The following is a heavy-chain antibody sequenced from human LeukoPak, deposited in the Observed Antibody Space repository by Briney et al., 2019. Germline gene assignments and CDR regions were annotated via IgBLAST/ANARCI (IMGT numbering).Heavy chain of an antibody. J-gene: IGHJ4*02. Sequence: GGSMRLSCAASGFIFTDYWMHWVRQGPGKELVWVARIRGDGRATTYADSVKGRFTISRDNSKNTLYLQMNSLRAEDTAVYYCAKDSSGSTGYWGQGTLVTVSS. CDR3: AKDSSGSTGY. CDR1: GFIFTDYW. CDR2: IRGDGRAT. V-gene: IGHV3-74*01. D-gene: IGHD1-26*01.